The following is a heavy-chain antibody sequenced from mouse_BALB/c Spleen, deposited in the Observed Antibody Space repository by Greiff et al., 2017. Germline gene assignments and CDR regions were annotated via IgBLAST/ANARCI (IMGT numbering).Heavy chain of an antibody. CDR2: IWAGGST. J-gene: IGHJ4*01. Sequence: VHLVESGPGLVAPSQSLSITCTVSGFSLTSYGVHWVRQPPGKGLEWLGVIWAGGSTNYNSALMSRLSISKDNSKSQVFLKMNSLQTDDTAMYYCARGEYGYYYAMDYWGQGTSVTVSS. D-gene: IGHD1-2*01. V-gene: IGHV2-9*02. CDR1: GFSLTSYG. CDR3: ARGEYGYYYAMDY.